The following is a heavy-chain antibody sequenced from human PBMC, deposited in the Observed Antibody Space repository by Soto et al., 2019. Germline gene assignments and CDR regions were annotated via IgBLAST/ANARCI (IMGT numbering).Heavy chain of an antibody. CDR2: INPDNGNT. J-gene: IGHJ5*02. V-gene: IGHV1-3*01. CDR1: GYTFTRYT. CDR3: ARGIATGQLDP. D-gene: IGHD2-15*01. Sequence: QVQLVQSGAEVKKPGASVKISCKASGYTFTRYTMNWVRQAPGQRLEWMGWINPDNGNTKSSQKFQDRVIITRDPSASTAYMDLSSLRSEDTAVYYCARGIATGQLDPWGQGTLGTVSS.